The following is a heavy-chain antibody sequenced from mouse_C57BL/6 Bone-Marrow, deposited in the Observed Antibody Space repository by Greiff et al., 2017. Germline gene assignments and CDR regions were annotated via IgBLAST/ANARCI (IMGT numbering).Heavy chain of an antibody. J-gene: IGHJ4*01. CDR3: ARWDYINSYYAMDY. CDR2: INPSSGYT. Sequence: QVQLQQSGAVLAKPGASVKLSCKASGYTFTSYWMHWVKQRPGQGLEWIGYINPSSGYTKYNQKFKDKATLTAYKSSSTAYMQLSSLTYEASAVYYCARWDYINSYYAMDYWGQGTSVTVSS. V-gene: IGHV1-7*01. CDR1: GYTFTSYW. D-gene: IGHD2-5*01.